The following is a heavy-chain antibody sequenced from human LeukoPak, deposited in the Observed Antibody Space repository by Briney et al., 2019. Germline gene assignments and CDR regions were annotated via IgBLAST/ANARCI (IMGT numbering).Heavy chain of an antibody. CDR3: AKPFSPPGYIYGHLRAYCGMDV. CDR1: GFTFSSYA. CDR2: ISGSGGST. V-gene: IGHV3-23*01. D-gene: IGHD5-18*01. J-gene: IGHJ6*02. Sequence: GGSLRLSCAASGFTFSSYAMSWVRQAPGKGLEWVSAISGSGGSTYYADSVRGRFTISRDNSKNTLYLQMNSLRAEDAAVYYCAKPFSPPGYIYGHLRAYCGMDVWGQGTTVTVS.